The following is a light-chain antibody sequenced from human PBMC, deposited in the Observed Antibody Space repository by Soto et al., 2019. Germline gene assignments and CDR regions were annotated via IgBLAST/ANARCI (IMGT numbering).Light chain of an antibody. V-gene: IGLV6-57*02. J-gene: IGLJ3*02. CDR1: SGSTASNY. CDR3: QSYDNTNPGV. Sequence: NFMLTPPPSVSESPGKTVTLSCTGNSGSTASNYVQRHQQRPGSAPPTVPTEHKQRPSGVPDRFSGSVDSSSNSASLTISGLSTEDEAEYSCQSYDNTNPGVFGGGTKVTVL. CDR2: EHK.